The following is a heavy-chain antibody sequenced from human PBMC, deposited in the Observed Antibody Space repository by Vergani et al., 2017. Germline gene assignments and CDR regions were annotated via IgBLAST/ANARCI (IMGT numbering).Heavy chain of an antibody. CDR2: ISGHGDRT. J-gene: IGHJ4*02. Sequence: EVHLLESGGGQVEAGGSLRLSCVASGFTFSNSAMSWVRQTPGKGLEWVSAISGHGDRTYYADSVKGRFTISRDNSKNTVYLQMNSLKAEDRATYYCAGEERSNTSPFVGDWGQGTLVTV. D-gene: IGHD2/OR15-2a*01. CDR1: GFTFSNSA. CDR3: AGEERSNTSPFVGD. V-gene: IGHV3-23*01.